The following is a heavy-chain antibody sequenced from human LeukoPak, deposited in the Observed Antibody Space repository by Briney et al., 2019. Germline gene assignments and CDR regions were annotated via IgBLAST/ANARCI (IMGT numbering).Heavy chain of an antibody. D-gene: IGHD6-13*01. CDR2: ISSSSSYI. CDR1: GFTFSDYY. Sequence: GGSLRLSCAASGFTFSDYYMSWIRQAPGKGLEWVSYISSSSSYINYADSVKGRFTISRDNAKNSLYLQMNSLRAEDTAVYYCARLAAGTRGDYFDYWGQGTLVTVSS. V-gene: IGHV3-11*06. J-gene: IGHJ4*02. CDR3: ARLAAGTRGDYFDY.